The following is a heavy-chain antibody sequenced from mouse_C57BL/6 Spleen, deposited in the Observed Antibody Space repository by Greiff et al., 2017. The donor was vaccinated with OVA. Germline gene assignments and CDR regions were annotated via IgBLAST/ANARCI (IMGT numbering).Heavy chain of an antibody. V-gene: IGHV1-82*01. CDR3: ARTYYSNYGTLFDY. D-gene: IGHD2-5*01. CDR1: GYAFSSSW. CDR2: IYPGDGDT. J-gene: IGHJ2*01. Sequence: VQLQESGPELVKPGASVKISCKASGYAFSSSWMNWVKQRPGKGLEWIGRIYPGDGDTNYNGKFKGKATLTADKSSSTAYMQLSSLTSEDSAVYFCARTYYSNYGTLFDYWGQGTTRTVSS.